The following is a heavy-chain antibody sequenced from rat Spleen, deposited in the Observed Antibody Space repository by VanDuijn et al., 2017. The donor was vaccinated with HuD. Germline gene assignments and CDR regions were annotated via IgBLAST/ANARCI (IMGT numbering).Heavy chain of an antibody. CDR3: ARVDTTDY. D-gene: IGHD1-6*01. V-gene: IGHV2S8*01. J-gene: IGHJ2*01. CDR2: ISSGGST. Sequence: QVQLKESGPDLVQPSQTLSLTCTVSGFSLTSYGVSWVRQPPGKGLEWIAAISSGGSTYYNSVLKSRLSISRDTSKSQVFLKMNSLQTEDTAMYFCARVDTTDYWGQGVMVTVSS. CDR1: GFSLTSYG.